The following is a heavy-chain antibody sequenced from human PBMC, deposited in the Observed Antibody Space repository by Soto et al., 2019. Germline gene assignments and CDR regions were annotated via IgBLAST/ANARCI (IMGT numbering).Heavy chain of an antibody. D-gene: IGHD5-12*01. CDR1: GYTFTSYD. J-gene: IGHJ6*02. V-gene: IGHV1-18*01. CDR2: ISAYNGNT. Sequence: QVQLVQSGAEVKKPGASVKVSCKASGYTFTSYDINWVRQAPGQGLEWMGWISAYNGNTNYAQKLQGRVTMTTDTSTSTAYMELRSLRSDDTAVYYCARYSGYDVLSYYYYGMEVWGHGTTVTVSS. CDR3: ARYSGYDVLSYYYYGMEV.